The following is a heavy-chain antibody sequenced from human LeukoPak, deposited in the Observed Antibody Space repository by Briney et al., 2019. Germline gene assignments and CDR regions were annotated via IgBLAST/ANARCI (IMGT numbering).Heavy chain of an antibody. J-gene: IGHJ4*02. V-gene: IGHV3-11*04. Sequence: GGSLRLSCEVSGFTFSDYYMSWIRQAPGKGLEWLSFISSSGSTIYYADSVKGRFTISRDNAKNSLYLQMNSLRAEDTAVYYCARVNRYCSGGSCWWLDYWGQGTLVTVSS. D-gene: IGHD2-15*01. CDR3: ARVNRYCSGGSCWWLDY. CDR1: GFTFSDYY. CDR2: ISSSGSTI.